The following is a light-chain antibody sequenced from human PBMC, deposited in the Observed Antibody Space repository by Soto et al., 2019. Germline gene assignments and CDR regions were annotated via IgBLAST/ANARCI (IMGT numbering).Light chain of an antibody. CDR3: QQYYSAPLA. CDR2: WAS. V-gene: IGKV4-1*01. CDR1: QKILYSSNNKNY. J-gene: IGKJ4*01. Sequence: DIVMTQSPDSLAVSLGERATINCKSSQKILYSSNNKNYLARYQQKPGQPPKLLIYWASTRPSGVPDWFSGRWSGADLTLTSSSLQDEDVAVYYCQQYYSAPLAFGGGTKVEIK.